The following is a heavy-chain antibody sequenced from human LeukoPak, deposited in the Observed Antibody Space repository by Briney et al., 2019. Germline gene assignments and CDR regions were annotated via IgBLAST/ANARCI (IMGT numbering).Heavy chain of an antibody. D-gene: IGHD5-12*01. J-gene: IGHJ6*02. CDR3: ARDRATYGMDV. CDR2: IYSGGST. CDR1: GFTFSSNY. Sequence: PGGSLRLSCAASGFTFSSNYMSWVRQAPGKGLEWVSVIYSGGSTYYADSVKGRFTISRDSSKNTLYLQMNSLRAEDTAMYYCARDRATYGMDVWGQGTTVTVSS. V-gene: IGHV3-53*01.